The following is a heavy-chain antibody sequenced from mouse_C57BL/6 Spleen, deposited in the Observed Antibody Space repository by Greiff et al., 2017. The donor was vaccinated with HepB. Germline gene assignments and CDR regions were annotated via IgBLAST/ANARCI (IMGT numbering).Heavy chain of an antibody. V-gene: IGHV5-6*02. CDR2: ISSGGSYT. CDR1: GFTFSSYD. CDR3: ARGTTVVAKYYFDY. Sequence: EVMLVESGGDLVKPGGSLKLSCAASGFTFSSYDMSWVRQTPDKRLEWVATISSGGSYTYYPDSVKGRFTISRDNAKNTLYLQMSSLKSEDTAMYYCARGTTVVAKYYFDYWGQGTTLTVSS. D-gene: IGHD1-1*01. J-gene: IGHJ2*01.